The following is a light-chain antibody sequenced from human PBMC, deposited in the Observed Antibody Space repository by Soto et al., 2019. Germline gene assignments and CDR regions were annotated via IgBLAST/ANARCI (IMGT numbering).Light chain of an antibody. J-gene: IGKJ1*01. Sequence: EIVLTQSPGTLSLSPGERVTLSCRASQSVSSTYLAWYQQKPSQAPRLLIYGASSRATGIPDRFSGSGSGTDFTLTIGRLEPEDFAVYYCQLYGSSLWTFGQGTKVEIK. V-gene: IGKV3-20*01. CDR3: QLYGSSLWT. CDR2: GAS. CDR1: QSVSSTY.